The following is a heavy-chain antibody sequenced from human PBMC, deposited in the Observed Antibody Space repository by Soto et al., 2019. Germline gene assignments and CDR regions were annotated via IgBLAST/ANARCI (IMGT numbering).Heavy chain of an antibody. CDR1: GGSVRAPDW. CDR3: ARVRQGCSANNCYFAP. V-gene: IGHV4-4*02. CDR2: VHISGHS. Sequence: QVHLQESGPGLVAPSGTLSLTCTLSGGSVRAPDWWNWVRQSPDKGLEWIAEVHISGHSNYNPSLRSRVSVSIASSKNQFYLNLNSVTAADTAIYYSARVRQGCSANNCYFAPWGPGTQVTISS. J-gene: IGHJ5*01. D-gene: IGHD1-1*01.